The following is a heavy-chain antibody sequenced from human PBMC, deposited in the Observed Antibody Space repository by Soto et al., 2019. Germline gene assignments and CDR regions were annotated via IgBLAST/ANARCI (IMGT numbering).Heavy chain of an antibody. CDR3: ARVVVAGTSSWYFDY. CDR2: IGGSGRTT. CDR1: AFTFNNYA. V-gene: IGHV3-23*01. J-gene: IGHJ4*02. Sequence: EGSLRLSCAASAFTFNNYAMSWVRQAPGKGLEWVSGIGGSGRTTYYADSVKGRFTISRDNSNNTLFLQMNSLRAEDTAVYYCARVVVAGTSSWYFDYWGQGTLVTVSS. D-gene: IGHD6-13*01.